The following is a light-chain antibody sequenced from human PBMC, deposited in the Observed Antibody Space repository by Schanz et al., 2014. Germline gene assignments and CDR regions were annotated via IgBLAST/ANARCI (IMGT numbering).Light chain of an antibody. CDR1: QSIANY. V-gene: IGKV1-39*01. CDR2: AAS. Sequence: DIQMTQSPSSLSASVGDRVTITCRASQSIANYLNWYQQKPGKAPKVLIYAASSLQSGVPSRFSGSGTGTDLTLTISSLQPEDFATYYCQQSYSVPYTFGQGTKLEIK. J-gene: IGKJ2*01. CDR3: QQSYSVPYT.